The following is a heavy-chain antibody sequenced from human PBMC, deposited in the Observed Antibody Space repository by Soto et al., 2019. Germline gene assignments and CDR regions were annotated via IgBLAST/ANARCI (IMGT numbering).Heavy chain of an antibody. Sequence: GEALRLTWAASGFTFNNFAMSWVRQAPGKGVELVSCIGVRDGTILYADSVKGRFAIYRDNSNNTLYLHANSLRDEDTAVHYRTSRPHCDTSSCFLPNYYFARYXWGRLTTFTVS. CDR3: TSRPHCDTSSCFLPNYYFARYX. CDR1: GFTFNNFA. D-gene: IGHD2-2*01. CDR2: IGVRDGTI. V-gene: IGHV3-23*01. J-gene: IGHJ6*02.